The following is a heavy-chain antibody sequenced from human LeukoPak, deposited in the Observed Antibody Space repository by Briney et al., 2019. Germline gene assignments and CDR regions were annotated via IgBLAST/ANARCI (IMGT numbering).Heavy chain of an antibody. CDR3: AKRYYDFPLDY. Sequence: GGSLRLSCAASGFTFSIYAMNWVRQAPGKGLEWVSSISANGGETHYADSVKGRLTISRDNSKNTLYLQINNPRVEDTAVYYCAKRYYDFPLDYWGQGTLVTVSS. V-gene: IGHV3-23*01. CDR1: GFTFSIYA. CDR2: ISANGGET. D-gene: IGHD3-3*01. J-gene: IGHJ4*02.